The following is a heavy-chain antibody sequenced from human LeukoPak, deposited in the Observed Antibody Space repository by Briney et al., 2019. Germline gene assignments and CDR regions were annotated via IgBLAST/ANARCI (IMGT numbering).Heavy chain of an antibody. J-gene: IGHJ4*02. Sequence: SVKVSCKASGGTFSSYAISWVRQAPGRGLEWMGGIIPIFGTANYAQKFQGRVTITADESTSTAYMELSSLRSEDTAVYYCARDPEYSSSWFDYWGQGTLVTVSS. CDR2: IIPIFGTA. CDR3: ARDPEYSSSWFDY. D-gene: IGHD6-13*01. CDR1: GGTFSSYA. V-gene: IGHV1-69*13.